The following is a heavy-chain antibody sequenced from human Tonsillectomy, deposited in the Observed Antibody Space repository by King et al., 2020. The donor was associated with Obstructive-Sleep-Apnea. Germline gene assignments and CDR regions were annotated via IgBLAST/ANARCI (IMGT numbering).Heavy chain of an antibody. J-gene: IGHJ4*01. CDR1: GFTFDVFA. CDR2: LSWNRDSI. V-gene: IGHV3-9*01. Sequence: VQLVESGGGLVQPGGSLRLSCVASGFTFDVFAMHWVRQAPGKGLECVAMLSWNRDSIGYLAPVSGRFTISRDNARNALYLQMNSLRPEETALYYCARDIRGDGYNPIDWWGHGTLVTVSS. D-gene: IGHD5-24*01. CDR3: ARDIRGDGYNPIDW.